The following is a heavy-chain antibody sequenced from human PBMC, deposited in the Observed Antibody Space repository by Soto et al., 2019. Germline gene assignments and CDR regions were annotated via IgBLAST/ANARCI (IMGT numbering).Heavy chain of an antibody. V-gene: IGHV4-31*03. CDR2: IYHSGTT. J-gene: IGHJ1*01. CDR1: GGSLNSGGYY. D-gene: IGHD3-22*01. CDR3: ATNGGYYDTSGPKYFQY. Sequence: SETLSLTCTVSGGSLNSGGYYWSWIRQFPGKGLECIGYIYHSGTTYYSPSLKSRVTMSVDTSKNQFSLKLSSVTAADTAVYYCATNGGYYDTSGPKYFQYWGQGTLVTVSS.